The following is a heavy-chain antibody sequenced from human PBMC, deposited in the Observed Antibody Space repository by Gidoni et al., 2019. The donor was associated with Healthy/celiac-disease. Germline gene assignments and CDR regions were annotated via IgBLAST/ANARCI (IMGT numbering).Heavy chain of an antibody. V-gene: IGHV4-34*01. CDR1: GGSFSGYY. Sequence: QVQLQQWGAGLLKPSETLSLTCAVYGGSFSGYYWSWIRQPPGKGLEWIGEINHSGSTNYNPSLKSRVTISVDTSKNQFSLKLSSVTAADTAVYYCARGFGGYSYGYYYYYGMDVWGQGTTVTVSS. J-gene: IGHJ6*02. CDR3: ARGFGGYSYGYYYYYGMDV. D-gene: IGHD5-18*01. CDR2: INHSGST.